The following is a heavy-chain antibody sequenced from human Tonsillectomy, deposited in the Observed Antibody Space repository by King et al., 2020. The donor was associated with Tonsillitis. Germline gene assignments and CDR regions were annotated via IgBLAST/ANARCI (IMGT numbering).Heavy chain of an antibody. Sequence: LQLQESGPGLVKPSETLSLTCTVSGGSISSSSYYWAWIRQPPGKGLEWIGSIYFSGSTYYNPSLKSRVTISVDTSKNQFSLTLSSVTAADTAVYYCAKHGKRLNYYDNSGYYYDYWGQGTLVTVSS. CDR2: IYFSGST. V-gene: IGHV4-39*01. J-gene: IGHJ4*02. CDR1: GGSISSSSYY. CDR3: AKHGKRLNYYDNSGYYYDY. D-gene: IGHD3-22*01.